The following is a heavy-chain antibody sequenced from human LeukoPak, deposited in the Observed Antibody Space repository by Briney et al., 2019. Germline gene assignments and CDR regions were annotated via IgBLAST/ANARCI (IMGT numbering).Heavy chain of an antibody. CDR1: GGTFSSYA. V-gene: IGHV1-69*04. J-gene: IGHJ4*02. D-gene: IGHD6-6*01. CDR3: ARDDAIAARKGFDY. CDR2: IIPILGIA. Sequence: ASVKVSCKASGGTFSSYAISWVRQAPGQGLEWMGRIIPILGIANYAQKFQGRVTITADKSTSTAYMELSSLRSEDTAVYYCARDDAIAARKGFDYWGQGTLVTVSS.